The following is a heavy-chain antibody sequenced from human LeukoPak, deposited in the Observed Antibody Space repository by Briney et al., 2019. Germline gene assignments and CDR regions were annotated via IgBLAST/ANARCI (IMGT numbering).Heavy chain of an antibody. V-gene: IGHV3-30*02. CDR1: GFTFSSYG. D-gene: IGHD2-2*01. J-gene: IGHJ4*02. CDR3: AKDAIVVVPRKSPPIDY. CDR2: IRYDGSNK. Sequence: GGSLRLSCAASGFTFSSYGMHWVRQAPGKGLEWVAFIRYDGSNKYYADSVKGRFTISRDNSKNTLYLQMNSLRAEDTAVYYCAKDAIVVVPRKSPPIDYWGQGTLVTVSS.